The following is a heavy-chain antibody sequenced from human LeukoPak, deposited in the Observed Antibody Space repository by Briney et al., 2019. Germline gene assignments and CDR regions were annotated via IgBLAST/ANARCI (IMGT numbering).Heavy chain of an antibody. CDR1: GFTFSSYW. V-gene: IGHV3-74*01. Sequence: PGGSLRLSCAASGFTFSSYWMQWVRQAPGKGLVWVSRINSDGSSTSYADSVKGRFTISRDNAKNTLYLQMNSLRAEDTAVYYCARGRGYSYGGRFDYWGQGTLVTVSS. CDR2: INSDGSST. CDR3: ARGRGYSYGGRFDY. D-gene: IGHD5-18*01. J-gene: IGHJ4*02.